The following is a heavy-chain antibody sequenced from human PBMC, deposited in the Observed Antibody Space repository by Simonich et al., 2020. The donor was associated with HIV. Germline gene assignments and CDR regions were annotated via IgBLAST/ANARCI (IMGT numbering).Heavy chain of an antibody. CDR2: INDGEST. Sequence: QVQLHQWGAGLLKPSETLSLTCAGYGGSFSGYYWSGLLQSPGKGLEWIWEINDGESTNDNASLKSRVTISVDTSKNQFSLKLSSVTAADTAVYYCARGPYGVRGSNWWGGCFDYWGQGTLVTVSS. V-gene: IGHV4-34*01. D-gene: IGHD6-13*01. J-gene: IGHJ4*02. CDR1: GGSFSGYY. CDR3: ARGPYGVRGSNWWGGCFDY.